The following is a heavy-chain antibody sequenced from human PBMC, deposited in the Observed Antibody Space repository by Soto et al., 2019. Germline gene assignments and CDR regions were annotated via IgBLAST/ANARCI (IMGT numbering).Heavy chain of an antibody. V-gene: IGHV1-69*01. CDR3: AASRGFYAAMDA. J-gene: IGHJ6*02. D-gene: IGHD2-2*01. CDR1: GGAFRNYA. CDR2: VMPTFGAG. Sequence: QVQLVQSGAEVKKPGSSVKVSCTASGGAFRNYAVSWVRQAPGQGLEWMGAVMPTFGAGVYAQKFQGRLTIFADESTNTAYLNVSSLTFEDAAIYSGAASRGFYAAMDAWGQGTTLTVSS.